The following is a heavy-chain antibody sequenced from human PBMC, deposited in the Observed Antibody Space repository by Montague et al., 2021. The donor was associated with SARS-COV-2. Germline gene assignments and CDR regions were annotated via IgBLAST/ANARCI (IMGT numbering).Heavy chain of an antibody. Sequence: SLRLSCAASGFTFSSYAMHWVRQAPGKGLEWVAVISYDGSNKYYADSVKGRFTISRDNSKNTLYLQKNSLRAEDTAVYYCARPRSGSYYSGMDVWGQGTTVTVSS. J-gene: IGHJ6*02. CDR1: GFTFSSYA. CDR2: ISYDGSNK. V-gene: IGHV3-30-3*01. D-gene: IGHD1-26*01. CDR3: ARPRSGSYYSGMDV.